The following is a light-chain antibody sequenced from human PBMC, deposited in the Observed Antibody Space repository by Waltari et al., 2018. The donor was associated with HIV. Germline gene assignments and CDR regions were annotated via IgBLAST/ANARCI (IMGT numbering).Light chain of an antibody. CDR2: SNN. Sequence: QSVLTQPPSASGTPGQRVTTSCPGSSSNIGSITVNWYQQLPGTAPKLLIYSNNQRPSGVPDRFSGSKSGTSASLAIGGLQAEDEADYYCAAWDDSLNGPVFGGGTKLTVL. J-gene: IGLJ2*01. V-gene: IGLV1-44*01. CDR1: SSNIGSIT. CDR3: AAWDDSLNGPV.